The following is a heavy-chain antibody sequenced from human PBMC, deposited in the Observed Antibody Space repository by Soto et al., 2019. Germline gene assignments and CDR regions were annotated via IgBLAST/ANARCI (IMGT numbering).Heavy chain of an antibody. V-gene: IGHV3-48*03. D-gene: IGHD6-13*01. J-gene: IGHJ4*02. Sequence: EVQLVESGGGLVRPGGSLRLSCAASGFTFSSYEMNWVRQAPGKGLEWVSYISSSGSTIYYADSVKGRFTISRDNAKNSLYLQMNSLRAEDTAVYYCAREHSVWGIAAAEGWGYWGQGTLVTVSS. CDR2: ISSSGSTI. CDR3: AREHSVWGIAAAEGWGY. CDR1: GFTFSSYE.